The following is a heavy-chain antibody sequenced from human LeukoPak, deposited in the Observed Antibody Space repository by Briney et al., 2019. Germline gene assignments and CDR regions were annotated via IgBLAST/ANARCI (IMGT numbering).Heavy chain of an antibody. J-gene: IGHJ4*02. CDR2: ISGSGGST. D-gene: IGHD6-19*01. Sequence: PGGSLRLSCAASGFTFSSYAMSWVRQAPGKGLEWVSAISGSGGSTYYADSVKGRFTISRDNSKNTLYLQMNSLRAEDTAVYYCARDGTGFDSSGYPDYWGQGTLVTVSS. V-gene: IGHV3-23*01. CDR1: GFTFSSYA. CDR3: ARDGTGFDSSGYPDY.